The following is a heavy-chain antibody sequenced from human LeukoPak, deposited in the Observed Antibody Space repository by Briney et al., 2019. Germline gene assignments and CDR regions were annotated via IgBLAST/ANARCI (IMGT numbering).Heavy chain of an antibody. D-gene: IGHD5-24*01. J-gene: IGHJ4*02. Sequence: SETLSLTCTVSGGSISSGSYYWSWIRQPAGKGLEWIGRIYTSGSTNYNPSLKSRVTISVDTSKNQFSLRLSSVTAADTAVYYCAVEMAYPQRKGDFDYWGQGTLVTVSS. CDR3: AVEMAYPQRKGDFDY. CDR2: IYTSGST. CDR1: GGSISSGSYY. V-gene: IGHV4-61*02.